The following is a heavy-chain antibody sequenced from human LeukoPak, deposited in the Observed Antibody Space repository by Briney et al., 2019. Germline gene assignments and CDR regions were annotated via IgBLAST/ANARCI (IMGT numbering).Heavy chain of an antibody. CDR3: ARVRYCDY. J-gene: IGHJ4*02. CDR2: ISYDGSNK. CDR1: GFTFSSYA. D-gene: IGHD1-14*01. Sequence: PGGSLRLSCAASGFTFSSYAMHWVRQAPGKGLEWVAVISYDGSNKYYADSVKGRFTISRDNAKNTLYLQMNRLRAEDTAVYYCARVRYCDYWGQGTLVTVSS. V-gene: IGHV3-30-3*01.